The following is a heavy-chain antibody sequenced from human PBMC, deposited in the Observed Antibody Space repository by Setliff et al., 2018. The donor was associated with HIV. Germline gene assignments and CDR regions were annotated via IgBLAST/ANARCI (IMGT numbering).Heavy chain of an antibody. CDR2: IYYSGSL. Sequence: SETLSLTCTVSSGSISDSRYYWGWIRQAPGKGLEWIGSIYYSGSLYYSPSLKSRLTVSVDTSKNQFSLTLSAVTAADTALYYCTRHAPSGELYYVDSWGQGILVTVSS. J-gene: IGHJ4*02. V-gene: IGHV4-39*01. CDR3: TRHAPSGELYYVDS. CDR1: SGSISDSRYY. D-gene: IGHD3-10*01.